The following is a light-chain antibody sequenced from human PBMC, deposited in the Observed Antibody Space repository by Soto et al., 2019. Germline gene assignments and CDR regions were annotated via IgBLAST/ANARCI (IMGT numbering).Light chain of an antibody. CDR1: SSNIGAGYD. CDR3: QAYDNSLGVSVL. Sequence: QPVLTQPPSVSGAPGQRVTISCTGSSSNIGAGYDVHWYQQLPGTAPKLLIYGNSNRPSGVPDRFSGSKSGTSASLAITGLQAEDEADYYCQAYDNSLGVSVLFGGGTKLTVL. J-gene: IGLJ3*02. CDR2: GNS. V-gene: IGLV1-40*01.